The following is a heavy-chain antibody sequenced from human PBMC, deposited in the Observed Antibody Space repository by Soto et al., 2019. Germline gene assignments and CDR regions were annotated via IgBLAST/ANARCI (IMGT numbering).Heavy chain of an antibody. Sequence: EVQLVESGGGLVQPGGSLRLSCAASGFTVSRNYMSWFRQAPGRGLEWVSIIYSGGTTDYADSVKGRFTIYRDSSKHTLYLQMNRLRAEDTAVYYCTRDLDNSNRVDAFDIWGQGTMVTVSS. D-gene: IGHD3-3*01. J-gene: IGHJ3*02. CDR1: GFTVSRNY. CDR3: TRDLDNSNRVDAFDI. V-gene: IGHV3-66*01. CDR2: IYSGGTT.